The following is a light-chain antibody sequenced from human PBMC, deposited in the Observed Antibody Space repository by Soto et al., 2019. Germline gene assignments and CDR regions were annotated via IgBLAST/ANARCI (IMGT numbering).Light chain of an antibody. Sequence: DIQITPAPSTLSASVAHSVPITYSATPSISSWLAWYQQKPGKAPKLLIYKASSWESGVPSRFSDSGSGTEFTLTISSVQPEDFATYYCLQDNSCPCTFGGGTKVDI. CDR2: KAS. CDR1: PSISSW. CDR3: LQDNSCPCT. J-gene: IGKJ4*02. V-gene: IGKV1-5*03.